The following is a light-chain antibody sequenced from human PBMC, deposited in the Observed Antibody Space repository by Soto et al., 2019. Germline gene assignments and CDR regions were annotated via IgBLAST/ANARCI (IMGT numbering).Light chain of an antibody. V-gene: IGKV3-20*01. Sequence: IVLTQSPGTLSLSPGERATLSCRASQSVTTQLAWYQQKPGQAPRLIIHGASSRATGVPDRITGSGCGTDFTLSISRLEPEDFAVYYCQQYGGSTRTFGQGTKVEIK. CDR2: GAS. CDR1: QSVTTQ. J-gene: IGKJ1*01. CDR3: QQYGGSTRT.